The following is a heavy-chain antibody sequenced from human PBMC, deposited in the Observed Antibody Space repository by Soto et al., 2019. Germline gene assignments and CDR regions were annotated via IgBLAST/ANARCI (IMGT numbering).Heavy chain of an antibody. CDR3: ARWKLSSMDA. J-gene: IGHJ6*04. CDR2: MNPNSGNT. CDR1: GDSLSSWY. V-gene: IGHV1-8*01. Sequence: AKVSRKDCGDSLSSWYINWLRQATGQGLEWMGWMNPNSGNTGYAQKFQGRVTMTRNTSISTAYMELSSLRSEDTAVYYCARWKLSSMDAWGKGTTVTSPQ. D-gene: IGHD1-1*01.